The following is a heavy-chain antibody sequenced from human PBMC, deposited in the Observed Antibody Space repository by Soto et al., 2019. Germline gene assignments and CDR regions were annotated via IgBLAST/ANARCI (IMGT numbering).Heavy chain of an antibody. V-gene: IGHV4-39*01. CDR3: ARYDYIWGSYRPTDYYYYYMDV. CDR1: GGSISSSSYY. J-gene: IGHJ6*03. CDR2: IYYSGST. Sequence: SETLSLTCTVSGGSISSSSYYWGWIRQPPGKGLEWIGSIYYSGSTYYNPSLKSRVTISVDTSKNQFSLKLSSVTAADTAVYYCARYDYIWGSYRPTDYYYYYMDVWGKETTVTVSS. D-gene: IGHD3-16*02.